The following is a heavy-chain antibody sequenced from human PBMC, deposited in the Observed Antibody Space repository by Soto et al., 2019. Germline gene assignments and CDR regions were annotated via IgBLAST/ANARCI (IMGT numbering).Heavy chain of an antibody. CDR1: GFTFSSYW. Sequence: GGSLRLSCAASGFTFSSYWMSWVRQAPGKGLEWVANIKQDGSEKYYVDSVKGRFTISRDNAKNSLYLQMNSLRAEDTAVYYCARSRHSGWYLAEYFQHWGQGTLVTVSS. V-gene: IGHV3-7*01. CDR2: IKQDGSEK. D-gene: IGHD6-19*01. CDR3: ARSRHSGWYLAEYFQH. J-gene: IGHJ1*01.